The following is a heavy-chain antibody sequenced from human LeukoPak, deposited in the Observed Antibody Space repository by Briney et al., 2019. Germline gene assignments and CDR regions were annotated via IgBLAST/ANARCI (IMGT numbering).Heavy chain of an antibody. Sequence: ASVKVSCKASGYTFSSYSFTWVRQAPGQGLEWMGWISAYNGNTNYARKFQGRVTMTTDTSTNTAYMELRSLRSDDTAMYYCARVPSAATAFSDFDFWGQGTLVTVSS. CDR1: GYTFSSYS. D-gene: IGHD6-13*01. J-gene: IGHJ4*02. CDR3: ARVPSAATAFSDFDF. CDR2: ISAYNGNT. V-gene: IGHV1-18*01.